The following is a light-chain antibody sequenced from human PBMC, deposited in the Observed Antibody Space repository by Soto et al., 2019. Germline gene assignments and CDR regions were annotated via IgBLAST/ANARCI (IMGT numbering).Light chain of an antibody. CDR3: ATWDDSLNGFYV. V-gene: IGLV1-47*01. Sequence: QSALTQPPSASGTPGQGVTISCSGSTSNIGSNYVYWYQQLPGTAPKLLIYRNNQRPSGVPDRLSGPKSGTSASLAISGLRSDDEADYFCATWDDSLNGFYVFGTGTKVTVL. CDR2: RNN. J-gene: IGLJ1*01. CDR1: TSNIGSNY.